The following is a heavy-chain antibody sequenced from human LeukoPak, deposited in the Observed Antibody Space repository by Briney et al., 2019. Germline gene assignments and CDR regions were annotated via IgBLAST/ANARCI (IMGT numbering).Heavy chain of an antibody. CDR3: ARRGDGYGHFDF. V-gene: IGHV4-4*02. CDR1: GGSVSSSNW. J-gene: IGHJ4*02. Sequence: PSETLSLTRAVSGGSVSSSNWWSWVRPPPGKGLEWIGAIYHSGTTTYNPSLKSRVTISVDKSKNQFSLKLSSVTAADTAVYYCARRGDGYGHFDFWGQGTLVTVSS. D-gene: IGHD5-24*01. CDR2: IYHSGTT.